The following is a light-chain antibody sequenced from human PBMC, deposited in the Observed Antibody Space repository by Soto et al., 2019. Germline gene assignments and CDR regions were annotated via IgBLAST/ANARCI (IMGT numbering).Light chain of an antibody. V-gene: IGKV3-20*01. CDR1: QSVSSTY. CDR3: QQYGSSPYT. CDR2: GAS. Sequence: EIVLTQSPGTLSLSPGERATLSCRASQSVSSTYLAWSQQKPGQAPRLLIYGASIMATGIPDRFSVSGSGTDFTLTISRLEPEDLAVYYCQQYGSSPYTFGQGTKLEIK. J-gene: IGKJ2*01.